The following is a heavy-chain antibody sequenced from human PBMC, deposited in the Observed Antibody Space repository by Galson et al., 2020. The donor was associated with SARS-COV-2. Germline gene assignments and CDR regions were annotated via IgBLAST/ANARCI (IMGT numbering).Heavy chain of an antibody. CDR2: IYQNGST. CDR1: GDSVSSDLY. Sequence: SETLSLTCTVSGDSVSSDLYWAWIRQPPGKGMEWIGSIYQNGSTNYNPSLKSRITISVDTSKNQFSLNLTSVTAADTAVYYCAREWDPFHYGLDVWGQGTRVTVSS. D-gene: IGHD1-26*01. V-gene: IGHV4-38-2*02. J-gene: IGHJ6*02. CDR3: AREWDPFHYGLDV.